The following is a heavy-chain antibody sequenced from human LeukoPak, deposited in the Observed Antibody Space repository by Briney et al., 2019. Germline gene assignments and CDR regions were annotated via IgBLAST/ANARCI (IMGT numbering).Heavy chain of an antibody. V-gene: IGHV3-23*01. CDR3: AKDLPRGVGATTGAFDI. CDR2: ISRGSDHI. J-gene: IGHJ3*02. D-gene: IGHD1-26*01. Sequence: GGSLRLSCAASGFTFSSYAMNWVRQAPGKGLEWVSSISRGSDHIFYVDSMKGRFTISGDNSKNTLYLQMNSLRAEDTAVYYCAKDLPRGVGATTGAFDIWGQGTMVTVSS. CDR1: GFTFSSYA.